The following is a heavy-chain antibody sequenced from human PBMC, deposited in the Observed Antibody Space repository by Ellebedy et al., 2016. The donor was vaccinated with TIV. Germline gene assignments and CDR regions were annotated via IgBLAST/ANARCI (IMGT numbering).Heavy chain of an antibody. V-gene: IGHV3-7*03. D-gene: IGHD6-13*01. CDR1: GFTLSYYG. J-gene: IGHJ4*02. CDR3: ARVGVIAAAGASDY. Sequence: PGGSLRLSCGASGFTLSYYGLSWVRQAQGKGPEWVANIKEDGSEKYYVDSVKGRFTTSRDNAENSLYLQMNSLRAEDTAVYYCARVGVIAAAGASDYWGQGTLVIVSS. CDR2: IKEDGSEK.